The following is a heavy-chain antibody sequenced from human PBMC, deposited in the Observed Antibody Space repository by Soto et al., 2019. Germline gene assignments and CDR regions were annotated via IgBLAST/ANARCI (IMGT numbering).Heavy chain of an antibody. Sequence: QVQLQESGPRLVKPSETMSLTCTVSGGSLSNYYWSWIRQPAGKGLEWIGRVYTVGSTNYNPSLKSRVTMSIDTSKNQFSLRLTSVTAADTAVYFCARSPQTHSYAQFDSWGQGSLGTVSS. CDR2: VYTVGST. CDR1: GGSLSNYY. D-gene: IGHD3-16*01. CDR3: ARSPQTHSYAQFDS. V-gene: IGHV4-4*07. J-gene: IGHJ4*02.